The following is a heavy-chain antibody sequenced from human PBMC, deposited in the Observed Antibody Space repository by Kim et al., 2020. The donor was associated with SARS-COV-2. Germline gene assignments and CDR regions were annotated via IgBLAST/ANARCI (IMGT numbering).Heavy chain of an antibody. D-gene: IGHD6-19*01. Sequence: GGSLRLSCAASGFTFDDHAIQWVRQVPGKGLEWVSRISRDGGDIKYADSVKGRFTISRDNSKKTVYLQMNSLRSEDTAVYYCVRGQQWLIKNWGQGTQATVPS. CDR2: ISRDGGDI. CDR1: GFTFDDHA. J-gene: IGHJ4*02. V-gene: IGHV3-43*02. CDR3: VRGQQWLIKN.